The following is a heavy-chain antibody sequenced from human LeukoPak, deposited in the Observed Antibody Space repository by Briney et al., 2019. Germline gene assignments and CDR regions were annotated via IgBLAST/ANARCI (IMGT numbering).Heavy chain of an antibody. CDR2: IGGSGGSP. CDR1: GFTFSTYV. D-gene: IGHD5-18*01. CDR3: AKGGIGSSSGLDY. J-gene: IGHJ4*02. V-gene: IGHV3-23*01. Sequence: PGGSLRLSCAASGFTFSTYVMTWVGRAPGKGLEWVSSIGGSGGSPYHGNSVKGRFSISRDNSKNTLYLQMNSLRDEDTAVYYCAKGGIGSSSGLDYWGQGTLVTVSS.